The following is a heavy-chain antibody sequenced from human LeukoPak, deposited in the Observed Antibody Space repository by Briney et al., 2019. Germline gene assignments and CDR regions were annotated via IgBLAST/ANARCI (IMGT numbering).Heavy chain of an antibody. CDR2: ISAYNGNT. D-gene: IGHD3-22*01. Sequence: ASVKASCKASGYTFTSYGINWVRQAPGQGLEWMGWISAYNGNTNYAQKLQGRVTMTTDTSTSTAYMELRSLRSDDSAVYYCARRGHYYDSSGYSLDVYAFYIWGQGTMVTVSS. CDR1: GYTFTSYG. V-gene: IGHV1-18*01. CDR3: ARRGHYYDSSGYSLDVYAFYI. J-gene: IGHJ3*02.